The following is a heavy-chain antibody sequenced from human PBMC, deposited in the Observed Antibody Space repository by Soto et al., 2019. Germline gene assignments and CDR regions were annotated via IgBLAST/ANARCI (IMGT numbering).Heavy chain of an antibody. D-gene: IGHD2-2*01. Sequence: PSETLSLTCTVAGGSISSYYWSWIRQPPGKGLEWIGYIYYSGSTNYNPSLKSRVTISVDTSKNQFSLNLSSVTAADTAVYYCARARSRGYQLLFKWSYYYGMDVWGQGTTVTVSS. CDR3: ARARSRGYQLLFKWSYYYGMDV. J-gene: IGHJ6*02. CDR1: GGSISSYY. CDR2: IYYSGST. V-gene: IGHV4-59*12.